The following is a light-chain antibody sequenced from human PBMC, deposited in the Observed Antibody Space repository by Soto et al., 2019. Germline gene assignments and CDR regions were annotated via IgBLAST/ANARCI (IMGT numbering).Light chain of an antibody. CDR1: QSVSSY. CDR2: DAS. J-gene: IGKJ5*01. V-gene: IGKV3-11*01. CDR3: QQRSEWTT. Sequence: ETLFTQSPATLSLSPGERATLSCRASQSVSSYLAWYQHKPGQGPRLLIYDASKRANGIPARFSGRGSGTDFTLTISSLEPEDFALYYCQQRSEWTTFGPGTRWRL.